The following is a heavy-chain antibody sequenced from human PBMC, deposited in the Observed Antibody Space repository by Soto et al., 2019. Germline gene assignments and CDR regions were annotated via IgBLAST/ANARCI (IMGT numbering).Heavy chain of an antibody. J-gene: IGHJ4*02. D-gene: IGHD4-4*01. CDR2: ISGGGSNT. CDR1: GFPFSSYV. Sequence: EVQLLESGGGLVQRGGSLRLSCAASGFPFSSYVMSWVRQAPGKGLEWVSGISGGGSNTFYADSVKGRFTISRDNSKNTLLLQMNSLGAEDTAVDDCAKDSNKYSSSLRVRYFDYWGQGIGVTVSS. CDR3: AKDSNKYSSSLRVRYFDY. V-gene: IGHV3-23*01.